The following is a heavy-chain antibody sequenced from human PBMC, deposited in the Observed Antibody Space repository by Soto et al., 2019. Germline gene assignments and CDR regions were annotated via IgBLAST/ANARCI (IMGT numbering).Heavy chain of an antibody. D-gene: IGHD2-2*02. J-gene: IGHJ5*02. V-gene: IGHV3-21*01. CDR3: ARDLLGYCSSTSCYTGP. CDR2: ISSSSSYI. Sequence: GGSLRLSCAASGFTFSSYSMNWVRQAPGKGLEWVSSISSSSSYIYYADSVKGRFTISRDNAKNSLYLQTNSLRAEDTAVYYCARDLLGYCSSTSCYTGPWGQGTLVTVSS. CDR1: GFTFSSYS.